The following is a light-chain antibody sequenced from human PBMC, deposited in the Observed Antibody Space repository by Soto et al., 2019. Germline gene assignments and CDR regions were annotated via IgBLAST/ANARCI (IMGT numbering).Light chain of an antibody. V-gene: IGLV2-11*01. CDR1: SRNVGGYDY. CDR3: CSYEGGHTYV. J-gene: IGLJ1*01. CDR2: DVI. Sequence: QSVLTQPRSVSGSPGQSVTISCTGTSRNVGGYDYVAWYQQHAGKAPRLMIYDVIKRPSGVPDRFSASKSGNTASLTISGLQAEDEGDYYCCSYEGGHTYVFGSGTKLTVL.